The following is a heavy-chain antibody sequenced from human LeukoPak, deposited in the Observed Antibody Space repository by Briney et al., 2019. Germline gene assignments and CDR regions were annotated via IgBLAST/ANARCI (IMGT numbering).Heavy chain of an antibody. Sequence: PGGCLRLSCAASGFTFSSYAMSWVRQAPGKGLEWVSAISGSGGSTYYADSVKGRFTISRDNSKNTLYLQMNSLRAEDTAVYYCAKDPSTIFGVVISNWFDPWGQGTLVTVSS. J-gene: IGHJ5*02. D-gene: IGHD3-3*01. V-gene: IGHV3-23*01. CDR2: ISGSGGST. CDR3: AKDPSTIFGVVISNWFDP. CDR1: GFTFSSYA.